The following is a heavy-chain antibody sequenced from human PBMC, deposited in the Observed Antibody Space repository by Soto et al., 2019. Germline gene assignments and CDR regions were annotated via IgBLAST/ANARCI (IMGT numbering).Heavy chain of an antibody. Sequence: ASVKVSCKASGYTLTGYYMHWVRQAPGQGLEWMGWINPNSGGTNYAQKFQGWVTMTRDTSISTAYMKLTSVTAADTAMYYCARNYDGLNAFDIWGQGTMVTVSS. V-gene: IGHV1-2*04. J-gene: IGHJ3*02. CDR1: GYTLTGYY. D-gene: IGHD1-7*01. CDR2: INPNSGGT. CDR3: ARNYDGLNAFDI.